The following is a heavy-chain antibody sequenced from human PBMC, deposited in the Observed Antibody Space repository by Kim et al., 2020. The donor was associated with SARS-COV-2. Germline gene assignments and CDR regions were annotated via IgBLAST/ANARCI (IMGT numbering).Heavy chain of an antibody. Sequence: YNPSLKSRVTISVDTSKNQFSLKLSSVTAADTAVYYCARSSSGSYLGFDYWGQGTLVTVSS. CDR3: ARSSSGSYLGFDY. V-gene: IGHV4-31*02. D-gene: IGHD1-26*01. J-gene: IGHJ4*02.